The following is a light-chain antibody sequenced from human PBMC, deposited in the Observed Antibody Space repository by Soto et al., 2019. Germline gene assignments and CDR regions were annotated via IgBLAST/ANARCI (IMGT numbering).Light chain of an antibody. Sequence: DIKMTQSPSTLSGSEVDRVTITCRASQTISSWLAWYQQKPGKAPKLLIYKASTLKSGVPSRFSGSGSETDFTLTISSLQPEDFATYYCQQSFSIPWTFGQGTKVDIK. CDR1: QTISSW. CDR2: KAS. V-gene: IGKV1-5*03. CDR3: QQSFSIPWT. J-gene: IGKJ1*01.